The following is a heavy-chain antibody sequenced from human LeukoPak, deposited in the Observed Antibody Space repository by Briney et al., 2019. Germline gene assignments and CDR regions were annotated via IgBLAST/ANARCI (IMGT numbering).Heavy chain of an antibody. J-gene: IGHJ6*02. Sequence: GGSLRLSCAASGFTFSSYGMHWVRQAPGKGLEWVAVISYDGSNEYYADSAKGRFSISRDNSKNMLYLQMNSLRAEDTAVYYCARDLRGYGMDVWGQGTTVTVSS. CDR2: ISYDGSNE. CDR1: GFTFSSYG. CDR3: ARDLRGYGMDV. D-gene: IGHD3-10*01. V-gene: IGHV3-30*03.